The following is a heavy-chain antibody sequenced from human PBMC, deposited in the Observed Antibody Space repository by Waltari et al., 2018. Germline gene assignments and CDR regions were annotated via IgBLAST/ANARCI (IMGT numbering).Heavy chain of an antibody. CDR3: ARLPVITMVQGDYFDY. CDR1: GGSISSSSYY. J-gene: IGHJ4*02. CDR2: IYYSGST. Sequence: QLQLQESGPGLVKPSETLSLTCTVSGGSISSSSYYWGWIRQPPGKGLEWIGSIYYSGSTYYNPSLKSRVTISVDTSKNQFSLKLSSVTAADTAVYYCARLPVITMVQGDYFDYWGQGTLVTVSS. D-gene: IGHD3-10*01. V-gene: IGHV4-39*07.